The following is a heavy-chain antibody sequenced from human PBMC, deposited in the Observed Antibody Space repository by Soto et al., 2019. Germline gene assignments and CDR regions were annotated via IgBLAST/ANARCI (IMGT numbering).Heavy chain of an antibody. CDR2: ISGSGGST. J-gene: IGHJ4*02. D-gene: IGHD3-10*01. CDR3: AKGDLPMVRGSYDY. V-gene: IGHV3-23*01. CDR1: GFTFSSYA. Sequence: EVQLLESGGGLVQPGGSLRLSCAASGFTFSSYAMSWVRQAPGKGLEWVSAISGSGGSTYYADSVKGRFTISRDNPKNTLYLQMNCLRAEDTAVYYCAKGDLPMVRGSYDYWGQGTLVTVSS.